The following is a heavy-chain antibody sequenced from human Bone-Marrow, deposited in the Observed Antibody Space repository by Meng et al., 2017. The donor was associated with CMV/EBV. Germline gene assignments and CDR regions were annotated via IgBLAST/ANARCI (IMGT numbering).Heavy chain of an antibody. CDR1: GGSISSYY. CDR3: ARVGDPFWSGYYFDY. CDR2: IYYSGST. Sequence: TLSLTCTVSGGSISSYYWSWIRQPPGKGLEWIGYIYYSGSTNYNPSLKSRVTISVDTSKNQFSLKLSSVTAADTAVYYCARVGDPFWSGYYFDYWGQGTLVTVSS. V-gene: IGHV4-59*01. J-gene: IGHJ4*02. D-gene: IGHD3-3*01.